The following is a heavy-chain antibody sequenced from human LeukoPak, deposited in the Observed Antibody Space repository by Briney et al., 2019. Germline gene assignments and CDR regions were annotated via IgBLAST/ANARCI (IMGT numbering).Heavy chain of an antibody. CDR3: ARKLYSDNSHDAFDI. J-gene: IGHJ3*02. Sequence: GGSLRLSCAASGFTFSSYAMSWVRQAPGKGLEWVSAISGSGGSTYYADSVKGRFTISRDNAKNSLYLQMNSLRAEDTAVYYCARKLYSDNSHDAFDIWGQGTMVIVSS. V-gene: IGHV3-23*01. CDR2: ISGSGGST. D-gene: IGHD1-26*01. CDR1: GFTFSSYA.